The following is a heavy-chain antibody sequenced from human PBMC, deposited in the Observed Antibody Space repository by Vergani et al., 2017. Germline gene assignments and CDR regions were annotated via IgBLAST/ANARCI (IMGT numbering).Heavy chain of an antibody. V-gene: IGHV3-13*01. Sequence: VESGGGLVQPGGSLRLSCTVSGFTFSSNYFHWVRQTAGKGLGWVSSIGVDGDRYYSDSVKGRFTISRDNGQSYLYLDMDNLRVEDTAVYFCAKEFCGTGNCYGWNHLEVWGEGTSVTVSS. CDR1: GFTFSSNY. CDR3: AKEFCGTGNCYGWNHLEV. CDR2: IGVDGDR. J-gene: IGHJ6*04. D-gene: IGHD1-1*01.